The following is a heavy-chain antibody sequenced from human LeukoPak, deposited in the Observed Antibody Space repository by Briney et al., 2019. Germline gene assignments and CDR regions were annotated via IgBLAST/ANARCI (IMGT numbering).Heavy chain of an antibody. CDR1: GGSISSSSYY. V-gene: IGHV4-39*01. J-gene: IGHJ4*02. Sequence: SETLSLTCTVSGGSISSSSYYWGWIRQPPGKGLEWIGSIYYSGSTYYNPSLKSRVTISVDTSKNQFSLKLSSVTAADTAVYYCARGRYSYYFDYWGQGTLVTVSS. CDR2: IYYSGST. D-gene: IGHD3-10*01. CDR3: ARGRYSYYFDY.